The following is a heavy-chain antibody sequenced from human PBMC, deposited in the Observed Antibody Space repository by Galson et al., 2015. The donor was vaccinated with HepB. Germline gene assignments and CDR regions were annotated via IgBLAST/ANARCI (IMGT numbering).Heavy chain of an antibody. CDR3: ARAFDDILTGYYRVFQGVDAFDI. Sequence: LRLSCAASGFTFSSYWMSWVRQAPGKGLEWVANIKQDGSEKYYVDSVKGRFTISRDNAKNSLYLQMNSLRAEDTAVYYCARAFDDILTGYYRVFQGVDAFDIWGQGTMVTVSS. CDR1: GFTFSSYW. D-gene: IGHD3-9*01. CDR2: IKQDGSEK. V-gene: IGHV3-7*03. J-gene: IGHJ3*02.